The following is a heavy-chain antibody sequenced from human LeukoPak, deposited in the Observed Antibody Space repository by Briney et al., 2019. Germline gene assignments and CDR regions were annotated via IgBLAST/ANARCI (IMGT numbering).Heavy chain of an antibody. CDR2: INYSGST. V-gene: IGHV4-59*01. CDR1: GGSISSYD. CDR3: AREGRQDYVYFDH. Sequence: SETLSLTCTVSGGSISSYDWSWIRQPPGKGREGSGYINYSGSTNYKPSLKSRVTMSVDTSKNQFSLKLSSVTAADTAMYYCAREGRQDYVYFDHWGQGSLVTVSS. J-gene: IGHJ4*02. D-gene: IGHD4-17*01.